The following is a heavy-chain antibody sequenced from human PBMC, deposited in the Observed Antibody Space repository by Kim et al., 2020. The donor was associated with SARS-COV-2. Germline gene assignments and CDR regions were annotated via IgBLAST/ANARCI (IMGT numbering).Heavy chain of an antibody. CDR1: GFTFSSYG. D-gene: IGHD4-17*01. CDR3: AKEGGDYGDYVADY. J-gene: IGHJ4*02. Sequence: GGSLRLSCAVSGFTFSSYGMHWGRQAPGKGLEWVAVISYDGSNKYYADSVKGRCTISRDNSKNTLYLQMNSLRAEDTAVYYCAKEGGDYGDYVADYWGQGTLVTVSS. CDR2: ISYDGSNK. V-gene: IGHV3-30*18.